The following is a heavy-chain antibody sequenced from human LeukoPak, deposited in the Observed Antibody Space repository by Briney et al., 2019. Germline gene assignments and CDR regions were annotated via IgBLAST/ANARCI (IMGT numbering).Heavy chain of an antibody. CDR2: IYPGDSDT. CDR1: GYSFTSYW. D-gene: IGHD3-22*01. J-gene: IGHJ4*02. V-gene: IGHV5-51*01. CDR3: ATERSSGSYLPRH. Sequence: GEPLKISCKGSGYSFTSYWIGWVRQMPGKGLEWMGIIYPGDSDTRYSPSFQGQVTISADKSISTAYLQWSSLKASDTAMYYCATERSSGSYLPRHWGQGTLVTVSS.